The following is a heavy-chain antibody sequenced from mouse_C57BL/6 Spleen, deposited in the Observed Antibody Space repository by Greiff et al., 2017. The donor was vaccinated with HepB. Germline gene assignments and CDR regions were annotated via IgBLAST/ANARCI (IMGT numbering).Heavy chain of an antibody. D-gene: IGHD2-4*01. CDR3: ARDEIYDYDGGFAY. V-gene: IGHV1-77*01. CDR2: IGPGSGST. CDR1: GYTFTDYY. J-gene: IGHJ3*01. Sequence: QVQLQQSGAELVKPGASVKISCKASGYTFTDYYINWVKQRPGQGLEWIGKIGPGSGSTYYNEKFKGKATLTADKSSSTAYMQLSSLTSEDSAIYYCARDEIYDYDGGFAYWGQGTLVTVSA.